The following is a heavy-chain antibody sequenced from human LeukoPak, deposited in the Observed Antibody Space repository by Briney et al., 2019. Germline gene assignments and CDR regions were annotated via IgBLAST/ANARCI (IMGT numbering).Heavy chain of an antibody. CDR3: ARGTAEFDY. J-gene: IGHJ4*01. Sequence: SETLSLTCTASGDAISETDWWNWVRQPPGKGLEWIGQIYHSGNTNYNPSLNSRVTISVDKSKNQFSLKLNSVTAADTAVYFCARGTAEFDYWGHGIRVIVSS. CDR1: GDAISETDW. V-gene: IGHV4-4*02. CDR2: IYHSGNT. D-gene: IGHD2-21*02.